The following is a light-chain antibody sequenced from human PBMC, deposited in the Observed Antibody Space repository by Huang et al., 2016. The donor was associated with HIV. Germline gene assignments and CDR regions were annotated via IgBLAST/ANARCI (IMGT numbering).Light chain of an antibody. J-gene: IGKJ2*01. CDR1: QSISNW. CDR3: QQYNSYPYT. V-gene: IGKV1-5*01. CDR2: DAS. Sequence: DIPMTQSPSTLSGSGGDRVTITCRASQSISNWLAWYQQKPGKAPKLLIYDASSLESGVPSTFSGSGSGTEFTLTISSLQPDDIATYYCQQYNSYPYTFGQGTKLEIK.